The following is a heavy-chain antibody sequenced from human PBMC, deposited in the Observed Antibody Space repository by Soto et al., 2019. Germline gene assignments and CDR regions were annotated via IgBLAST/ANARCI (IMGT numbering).Heavy chain of an antibody. J-gene: IGHJ4*02. D-gene: IGHD6-6*01. V-gene: IGHV3-74*01. CDR3: ATFAISQHLYNSSLLVPY. CDR2: ITSDGSST. Sequence: GGSLRLSCAASGFIFSSYWMHWVRQGPGKGLVWVSRITSDGSSTSYADSVKGRFTISRDNAKNTLYLQMNSLRAEDTAVYYCATFAISQHLYNSSLLVPYWGQGALVTVSS. CDR1: GFIFSSYW.